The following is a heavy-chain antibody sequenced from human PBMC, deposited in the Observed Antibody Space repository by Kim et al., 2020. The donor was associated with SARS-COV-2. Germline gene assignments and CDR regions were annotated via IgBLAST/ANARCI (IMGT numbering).Heavy chain of an antibody. D-gene: IGHD6-19*01. V-gene: IGHV3-30*04. Sequence: GGSLRLSCAASGFTFSSFAMHWVRQAPGKGLEWVAVISYDGSNKYYADSVKGRFTISRDNSKNTLYLQMNSLRAEDTAVYYCARDFAVAGYFDYWGQGTL. CDR1: GFTFSSFA. CDR3: ARDFAVAGYFDY. J-gene: IGHJ4*02. CDR2: ISYDGSNK.